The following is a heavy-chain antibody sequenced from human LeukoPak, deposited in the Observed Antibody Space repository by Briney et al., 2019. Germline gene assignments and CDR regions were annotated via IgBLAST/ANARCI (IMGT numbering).Heavy chain of an antibody. Sequence: PSETLSLTCTVSGGSISSSSYYWGWIRQPPGKGLEWIGSIYYSGSTYYNPSLKSRVTISVDTSKNQFSLKLSSVTAADTAVYYCAREITMNLNWFDPWGQGTLVTVSS. CDR3: AREITMNLNWFDP. CDR2: IYYSGST. CDR1: GGSISSSSYY. J-gene: IGHJ5*02. D-gene: IGHD3-22*01. V-gene: IGHV4-39*07.